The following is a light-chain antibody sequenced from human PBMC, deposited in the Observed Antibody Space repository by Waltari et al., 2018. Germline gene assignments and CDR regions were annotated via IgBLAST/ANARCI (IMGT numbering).Light chain of an antibody. J-gene: IGKJ4*01. CDR3: QKYNNAPLT. CDR1: QGIGNY. V-gene: IGKV1-27*01. CDR2: AAS. Sequence: DIQMTQSPSSLSASVRDRVTITCRASQGIGNYLAWYQQKPGKVPKLLIYAASTLQSGVPSRFSGSGSGTDFTLTISSLQPEDVATYYCQKYNNAPLTFGGGTKVEIK.